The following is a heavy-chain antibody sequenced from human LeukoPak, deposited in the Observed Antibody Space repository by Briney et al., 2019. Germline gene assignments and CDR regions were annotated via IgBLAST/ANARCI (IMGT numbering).Heavy chain of an antibody. J-gene: IGHJ4*02. CDR1: GYTFTSYY. Sequence: ASVKVSCKASGYTFTSYYMHWVRQAPGQGLEWMGIINPSGGSTSYAQKFQGRVTISVDTSKNQFSLKLSSVTAADTAVYYCARHRPGTLGSYSPFDYWGQGTLVTVSS. V-gene: IGHV1-46*01. CDR2: INPSGGST. CDR3: ARHRPGTLGSYSPFDY. D-gene: IGHD1-26*01.